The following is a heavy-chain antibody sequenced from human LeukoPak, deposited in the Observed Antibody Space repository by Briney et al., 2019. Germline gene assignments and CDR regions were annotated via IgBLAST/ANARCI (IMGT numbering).Heavy chain of an antibody. J-gene: IGHJ4*02. CDR2: ISSSSSYI. CDR1: GFTFSSYS. D-gene: IGHD4-17*01. V-gene: IGHV3-21*01. Sequence: PGGSLRLSCAASGFTFSSYSMNWVRQAPGKGLEWVSSISSSSSYIYYAYSVKGRFTISRDNAKNSMYLQMNSLRAEDTAVYYCARDRGYGDFFDYWGQGTLVTVSS. CDR3: ARDRGYGDFFDY.